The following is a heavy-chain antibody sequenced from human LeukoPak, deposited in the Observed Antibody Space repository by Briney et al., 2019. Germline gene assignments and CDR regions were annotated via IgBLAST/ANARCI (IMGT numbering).Heavy chain of an antibody. J-gene: IGHJ3*02. CDR3: ARGSSGLLGDAFDI. CDR2: INPNSGGT. CDR1: GYTFTGYS. D-gene: IGHD3-22*01. Sequence: GASVKVSCKASGYTFTGYSMHWVRQAPGQGLEWMGWINPNSGGTNYAQKFQGRVAMTRDTSISTAYMELSRLRSDDTAVYYCARGSSGLLGDAFDIWGQGTMVTVSS. V-gene: IGHV1-2*02.